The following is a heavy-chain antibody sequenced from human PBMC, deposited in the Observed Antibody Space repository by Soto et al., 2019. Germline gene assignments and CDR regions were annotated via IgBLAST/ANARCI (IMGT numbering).Heavy chain of an antibody. CDR3: SRAISSTWAKSWLDP. CDR2: ISGDSGET. J-gene: IGHJ5*02. D-gene: IGHD1-26*01. V-gene: IGHV1-18*04. Sequence: GLLLQSGGEVKKPGASVTVSCKASGYTFRRYGVSWVRQVPGQGLEWMGCISGDSGETTYAPSFRDRLTMTADASATTAYMELRNLRSEETAVYYCSRAISSTWAKSWLDPWGQGTLITVSS. CDR1: GYTFRRYG.